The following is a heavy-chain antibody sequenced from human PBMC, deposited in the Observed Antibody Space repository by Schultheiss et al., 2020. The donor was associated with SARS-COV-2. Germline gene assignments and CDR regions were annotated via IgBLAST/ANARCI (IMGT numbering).Heavy chain of an antibody. CDR2: IYYKGNT. Sequence: SETLSLTCTVSGGSMSSYYWSWIRQPPGKGLEWIGYIYYKGNTNYNPSLKSRVTISVDTSKNQFSLKLSSVTAADTAVYYCARLMGHGSGSYSQYYFDYWGQGALVTVSS. J-gene: IGHJ4*02. CDR3: ARLMGHGSGSYSQYYFDY. V-gene: IGHV4-59*08. D-gene: IGHD3-10*01. CDR1: GGSMSSYY.